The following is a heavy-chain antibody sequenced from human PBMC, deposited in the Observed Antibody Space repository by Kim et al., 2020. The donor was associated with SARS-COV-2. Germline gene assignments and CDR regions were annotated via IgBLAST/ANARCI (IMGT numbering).Heavy chain of an antibody. Sequence: GGSLRLSCAASGFTFSSYSMNWVRQAPGKGLEWVASISSSRSYIYYADSVKGRFTISRDNAKNSLYLQMNSLRAEDTAVYYCASAVAGTIDDDWGQGTLVTVSS. CDR3: ASAVAGTIDDD. V-gene: IGHV3-21*01. CDR2: ISSSRSYI. J-gene: IGHJ4*02. CDR1: GFTFSSYS. D-gene: IGHD6-19*01.